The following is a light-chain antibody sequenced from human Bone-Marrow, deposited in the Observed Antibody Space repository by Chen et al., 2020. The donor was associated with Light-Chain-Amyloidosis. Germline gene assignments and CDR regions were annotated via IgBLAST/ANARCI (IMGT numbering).Light chain of an antibody. V-gene: IGLV3-25*03. J-gene: IGLJ2*01. CDR1: DLPTKY. Sequence: SYELTQPPSVSVSPGQTARITCSGDDLPTKYAYWYQQKPGPAPVLVIHRDTERPSGISERFSGCSSGTTATLTISGGQAEDEADDHCQSADSSGTYEVIFGGGTKLTVL. CDR3: QSADSSGTYEVI. CDR2: RDT.